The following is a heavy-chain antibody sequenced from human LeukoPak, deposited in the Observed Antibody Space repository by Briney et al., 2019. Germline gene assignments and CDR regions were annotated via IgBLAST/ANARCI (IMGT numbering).Heavy chain of an antibody. CDR3: VRGEIGYCSSTSCYIFDY. J-gene: IGHJ4*02. CDR2: ISSSGSYI. CDR1: GFTFSTYG. Sequence: GGSLRRSCAASGFTFSTYGMNWVRQTPGKGLEWVSSISSSGSYIYYADSVKGRFTISRDNAKNSLYLQMNSLRAEDTAVYYCVRGEIGYCSSTSCYIFDYWGQGTLVTVSS. V-gene: IGHV3-21*01. D-gene: IGHD2-2*02.